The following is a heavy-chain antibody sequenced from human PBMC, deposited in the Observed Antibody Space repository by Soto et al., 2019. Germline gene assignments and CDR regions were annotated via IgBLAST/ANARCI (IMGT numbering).Heavy chain of an antibody. CDR1: GFTFSSYE. J-gene: IGHJ4*02. Sequence: MRLSCAAPGFTFSSYEMNWVRQAPGKGLEWVSYISSSGSTIYYADSVKGRFTISRDNAKNSLYLQMNSLRAEDTAVYYCARVGIAVAGSFDYWGQGTLVTGSS. V-gene: IGHV3-48*03. CDR2: ISSSGSTI. CDR3: ARVGIAVAGSFDY. D-gene: IGHD6-19*01.